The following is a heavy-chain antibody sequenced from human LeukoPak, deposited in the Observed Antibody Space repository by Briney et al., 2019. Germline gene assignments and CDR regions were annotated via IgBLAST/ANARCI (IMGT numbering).Heavy chain of an antibody. V-gene: IGHV3-11*04. CDR1: GFTFSDYY. CDR3: AKSPAWNDDLFFDY. Sequence: PGGSLRLSCAASGFTFSDYYMSWIRQAPGKGLEWVSYISSSGSTIYYADSVKGRFTVSRDNAKNSLYLQMNSLRAEDTAVYYCAKSPAWNDDLFFDYWGQGTLVTVSS. J-gene: IGHJ4*02. D-gene: IGHD1-1*01. CDR2: ISSSGSTI.